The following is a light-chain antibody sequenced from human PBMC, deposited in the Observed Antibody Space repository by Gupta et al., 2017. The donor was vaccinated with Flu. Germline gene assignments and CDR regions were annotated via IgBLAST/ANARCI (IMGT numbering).Light chain of an antibody. Sequence: QSALTQPRSVSGSPGQSVTVSCTGTSDDIGSYDYVCWCRQHPGKAPKLLIYDVNKRPSGVPDRFSGSKSGNTASLTIFGLQDEDEADFYCCSYAGSDTWVFGTGTTVTVL. CDR1: SDDIGSYDY. CDR3: CSYAGSDTWV. V-gene: IGLV2-11*01. CDR2: DVN. J-gene: IGLJ1*01.